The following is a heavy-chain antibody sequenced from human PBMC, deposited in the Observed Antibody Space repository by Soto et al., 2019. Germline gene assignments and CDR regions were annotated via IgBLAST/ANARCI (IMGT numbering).Heavy chain of an antibody. Sequence: PSETLSLTCTVSGGSISSSSNYWGGFGQPQGKGLELIGSIYYSGSTYYNPSLKSRVTISVDTSKNQFSLKLSSVTAADTAVYYCASGYSSSWYLWNYYGMDVWGQGTTVTVSS. CDR3: ASGYSSSWYLWNYYGMDV. CDR1: GGSISSSSNY. V-gene: IGHV4-39*01. J-gene: IGHJ6*02. D-gene: IGHD6-13*01. CDR2: IYYSGST.